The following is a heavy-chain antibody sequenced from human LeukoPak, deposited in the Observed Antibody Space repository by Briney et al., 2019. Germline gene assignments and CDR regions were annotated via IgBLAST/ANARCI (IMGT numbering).Heavy chain of an antibody. D-gene: IGHD6-13*01. CDR3: AKDVYSSSWYPPRHFDY. CDR2: ISGSGGST. Sequence: GGSLRLSCAASGFTFSSYAMSWVRQAPGKGLEWVSTISGSGGSTYYADSVKGRFTISRDNSKNTLYLQMNSLRAEDTAVYYCAKDVYSSSWYPPRHFDYWGQGTLVTVSS. J-gene: IGHJ4*02. V-gene: IGHV3-23*01. CDR1: GFTFSSYA.